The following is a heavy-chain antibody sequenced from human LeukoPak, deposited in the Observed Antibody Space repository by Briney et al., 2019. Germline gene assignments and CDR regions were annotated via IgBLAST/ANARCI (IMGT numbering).Heavy chain of an antibody. V-gene: IGHV3-30*19. D-gene: IGHD6-19*01. CDR1: GFTFSSYG. J-gene: IGHJ4*02. Sequence: GRSLRLSCAASGFTFSSYGMHWVRQAPGKGLEWVAVIWYDGSNKYYADSVKGRFTISRDNSNNTLYLQMNSLRAEDTAVYYCARDRLSSGWAYFDYWGQGTLVTVSS. CDR3: ARDRLSSGWAYFDY. CDR2: IWYDGSNK.